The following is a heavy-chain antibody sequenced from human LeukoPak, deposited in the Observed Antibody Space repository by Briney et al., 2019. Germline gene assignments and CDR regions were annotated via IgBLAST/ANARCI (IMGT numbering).Heavy chain of an antibody. CDR1: GFTFSSYA. V-gene: IGHV3-23*01. D-gene: IGHD2-15*01. CDR3: AKDPYCSGGSCYGAEYFQH. J-gene: IGHJ1*01. CDR2: ISGSGGST. Sequence: GGSLRLSCAASGFTFSSYAVSWVRQAPGKGLEWVSAISGSGGSTYYADSVKGRFTISRDNSKNTLYLQMNSPRAENTAVYYCAKDPYCSGGSCYGAEYFQHWGQGTLVTVSS.